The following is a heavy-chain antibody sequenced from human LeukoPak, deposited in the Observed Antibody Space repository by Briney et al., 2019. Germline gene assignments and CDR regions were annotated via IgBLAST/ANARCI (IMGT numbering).Heavy chain of an antibody. CDR1: GFTFSSYG. CDR2: IWSDGSNR. Sequence: GGSLRLSCAASGFTFSSYGMHWVRQAPGKGLEWVAVIWSDGSNRFYAGSVEGRFTISRDNSQNTLFLQMNSLRAEDTAMYYCARDAQRGFDYSNSLEYWGHGTLVTVSS. V-gene: IGHV3-33*01. J-gene: IGHJ4*01. CDR3: ARDAQRGFDYSNSLEY. D-gene: IGHD4-11*01.